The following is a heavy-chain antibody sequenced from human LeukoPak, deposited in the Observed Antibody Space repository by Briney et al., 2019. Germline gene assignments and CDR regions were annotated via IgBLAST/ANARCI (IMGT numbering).Heavy chain of an antibody. J-gene: IGHJ3*02. Sequence: GGSLRLSCAASGFTFSSYSMNWVRQAPGKGLEWVAVISYDGSNKYYADSVKGRFTISRDNSKNTLYLQMNSLRAEDTAVYFCAKDVFRWAFDIWGQGTMVTVSA. CDR3: AKDVFRWAFDI. V-gene: IGHV3-30*18. CDR2: ISYDGSNK. CDR1: GFTFSSYS. D-gene: IGHD5-24*01.